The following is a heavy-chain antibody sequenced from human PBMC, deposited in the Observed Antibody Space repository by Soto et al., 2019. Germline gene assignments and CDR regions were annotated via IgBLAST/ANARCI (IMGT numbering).Heavy chain of an antibody. J-gene: IGHJ4*02. Sequence: QLQLQESGPGLVKPSETLSLTCTVSGGSITSSSYYWGWIRQPPMQGLEWIATIYYSDSTYYNPSLKSRVTISVDTSKNQFSLKLNSVTAADTAVYYCATRTISGYYFDYWGQGTLVTVSS. CDR3: ATRTISGYYFDY. CDR2: IYYSDST. V-gene: IGHV4-39*01. D-gene: IGHD1-26*01. CDR1: GGSITSSSYY.